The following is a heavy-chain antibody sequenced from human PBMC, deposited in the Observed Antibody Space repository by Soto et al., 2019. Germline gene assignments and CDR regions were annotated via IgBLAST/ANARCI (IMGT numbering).Heavy chain of an antibody. CDR2: IDPSDSYT. Sequence: PGESLKLSCKGSGYSFTSYWISWVRQMPGKGLEWMGRIDPSDSYTNYSPSFQGHVTISADKSISTAYLQWSSLKASDTAMYYCARPGVGVREVIAYYYYGMDVWGQGTTVTVSS. D-gene: IGHD3-10*01. CDR3: ARPGVGVREVIAYYYYGMDV. J-gene: IGHJ6*02. V-gene: IGHV5-10-1*01. CDR1: GYSFTSYW.